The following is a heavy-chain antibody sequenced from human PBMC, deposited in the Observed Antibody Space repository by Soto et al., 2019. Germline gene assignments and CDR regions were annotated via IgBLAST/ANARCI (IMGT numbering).Heavy chain of an antibody. CDR3: ASITSGSLSY. J-gene: IGHJ4*02. D-gene: IGHD1-26*01. CDR1: GFTFSSYA. CDR2: ISYDGSNK. Sequence: GGSLRLSCAASGFTFSSYAMHWVRQAPGKGLEWVAVISYDGSNKYYADSVKGRFTISRDNSKNTLYLQMNSLRAEDTAVYYCASITSGSLSYWGQGTLVTVSS. V-gene: IGHV3-30-3*01.